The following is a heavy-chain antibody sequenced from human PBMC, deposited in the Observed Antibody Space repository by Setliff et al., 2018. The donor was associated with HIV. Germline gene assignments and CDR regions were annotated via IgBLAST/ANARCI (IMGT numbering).Heavy chain of an antibody. J-gene: IGHJ4*02. CDR1: GFTFSSYG. CDR3: ARVNSGGYNYKSFFDY. CDR2: IWYDGSNK. D-gene: IGHD5-12*01. Sequence: GGSLRLSCAASGFTFSSYGMHWVRQAPGKGLEWVAVIWYDGSNKYYADSVKGRFTISRDNSKNTLYLQMNSLRAEDTAVYHCARVNSGGYNYKSFFDYWGQGTLVTVSS. V-gene: IGHV3-33*08.